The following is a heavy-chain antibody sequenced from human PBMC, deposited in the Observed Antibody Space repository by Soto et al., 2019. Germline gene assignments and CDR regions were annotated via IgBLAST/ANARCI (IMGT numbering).Heavy chain of an antibody. V-gene: IGHV4-4*02. CDR3: ATGRVLYGSEY. CDR2: MYHSGST. Sequence: SETLSLTCTVSGDSMSISNWWNWVRQPPGKGLEWIGEMYHSGSTNHNPSLKSRVTISVDTSKNQYSLRLSSVTTADTALYYCATGRVLYGSEYWGQGTLVTVSS. D-gene: IGHD3-10*01. J-gene: IGHJ4*02. CDR1: GDSMSISNW.